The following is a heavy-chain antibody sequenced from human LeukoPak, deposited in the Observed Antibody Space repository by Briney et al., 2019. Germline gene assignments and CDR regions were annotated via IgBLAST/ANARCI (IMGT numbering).Heavy chain of an antibody. CDR3: ARRRAGRDWFDP. V-gene: IGHV4-39*01. D-gene: IGHD6-19*01. Sequence: SETLSLTCTVSGGSINYGGWIRQPPGKGLEWIGSIYYSGNTYYNPSLKSRVTISVDTSKNQFSLKLSSVTATDTAVYYCARRRAGRDWFDPWGQGTLVTVSS. CDR1: GGSINY. J-gene: IGHJ5*02. CDR2: IYYSGNT.